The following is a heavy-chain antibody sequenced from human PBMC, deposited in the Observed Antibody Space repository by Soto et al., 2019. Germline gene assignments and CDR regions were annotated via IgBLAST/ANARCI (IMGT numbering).Heavy chain of an antibody. D-gene: IGHD2-8*01. V-gene: IGHV3-30-3*01. Sequence: GGSLRLSCAASGFIFSSYAMHWVRQAPGKGLEWVSLISYDGSRELYANSVKGRFTISRDNSKNTLYLQMNSLRTEDTAVYYCSEQVDRRAGVFDVCGQGSMVIVSS. CDR1: GFIFSSYA. J-gene: IGHJ3*01. CDR2: ISYDGSRE. CDR3: SEQVDRRAGVFDV.